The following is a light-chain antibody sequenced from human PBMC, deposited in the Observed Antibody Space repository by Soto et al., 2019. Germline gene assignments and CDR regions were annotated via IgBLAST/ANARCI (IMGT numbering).Light chain of an antibody. CDR2: GAS. CDR3: QQYDTWPSIT. Sequence: EIVMTQSPATLSVSPGEGATLSCRASQSVRTKLAWYQQKAGQAPRLLIYGASTRATGVSDRFSGSGSGTEYTLTISSLQSEDFAVYYCQQYDTWPSITFDQGTRLEIK. V-gene: IGKV3-15*01. J-gene: IGKJ5*01. CDR1: QSVRTK.